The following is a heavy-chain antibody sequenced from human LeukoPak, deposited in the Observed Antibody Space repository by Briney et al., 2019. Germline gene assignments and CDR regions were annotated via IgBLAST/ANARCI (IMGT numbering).Heavy chain of an antibody. CDR3: ASPGGAAAKDY. J-gene: IGHJ4*02. Sequence: PGGSLRLSCAASGFTFSSYAMHWVRQAPGKGLEWVAVISYDGSNKYYADSVKGRFTISRDNSKNTLYLQMNSLRAEDTAVYYCASPGGAAAKDYWGQGTLVTVSS. D-gene: IGHD6-13*01. CDR1: GFTFSSYA. V-gene: IGHV3-30-3*01. CDR2: ISYDGSNK.